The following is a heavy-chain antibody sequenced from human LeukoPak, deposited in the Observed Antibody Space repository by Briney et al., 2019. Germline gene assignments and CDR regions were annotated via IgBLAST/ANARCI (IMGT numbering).Heavy chain of an antibody. CDR1: GFTFSSYG. D-gene: IGHD3-16*02. V-gene: IGHV3-30*18. CDR3: AKSLYGGCDY. Sequence: GGSLRLSCAASGFTFSSYGVHWVRQAPGKGLEWVAVISYDGSNKYYADSVKGRFTIFRDNSKNTVYLQMNSLRVEDTAVYYCAKSLYGGCDYWGQGTVVTVSS. CDR2: ISYDGSNK. J-gene: IGHJ4*02.